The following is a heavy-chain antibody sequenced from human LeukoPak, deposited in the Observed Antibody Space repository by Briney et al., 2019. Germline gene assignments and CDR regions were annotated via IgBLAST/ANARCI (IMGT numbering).Heavy chain of an antibody. CDR1: GFTFSSYA. J-gene: IGHJ4*02. CDR3: VRVRYDSSGTYYFDY. CDR2: INSDGSST. D-gene: IGHD3-22*01. Sequence: PGGSLRLSCAASGFTFSSYAMSWVRQAPGKGLVWVSRINSDGSSTSYADSVKGRFTISRDNAKNTLYLQMNRLRAEDTAVYYCVRVRYDSSGTYYFDYWGQGTLVTVSS. V-gene: IGHV3-74*01.